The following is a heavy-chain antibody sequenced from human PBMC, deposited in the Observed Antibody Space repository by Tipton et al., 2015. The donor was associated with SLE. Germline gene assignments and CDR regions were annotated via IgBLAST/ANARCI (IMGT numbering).Heavy chain of an antibody. CDR3: ARDSYNPYSGYDSYFDY. V-gene: IGHV3-7*01. CDR1: GFTFSSYW. D-gene: IGHD5-12*01. J-gene: IGHJ4*02. Sequence: SLRLSCAASGFTFSSYWMSWVRQAPGKGLEWVANIKQDGSEKYYVDSVKGRFTISRDNAKNSLYLQMNSLRAEDTAVYYCARDSYNPYSGYDSYFDYWGQGTLVAVSP. CDR2: IKQDGSEK.